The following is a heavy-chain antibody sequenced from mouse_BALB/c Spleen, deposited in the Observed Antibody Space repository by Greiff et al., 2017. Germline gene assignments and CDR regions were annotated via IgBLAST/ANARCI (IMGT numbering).Heavy chain of an antibody. J-gene: IGHJ3*01. CDR2: IYPGNVNT. CDR1: GYTFTSYY. Sequence: VQLVESGPELVKPGASVRISCKASGYTFTSYYIHWVKQRPGQGLEWIGWIYPGNVNTKYNEKFKGKATLTADKSSSTAYMQLSSLTSEDSAVYFCSGEYRGFADWGQGTLVTVSA. D-gene: IGHD2-10*02. V-gene: IGHV1S56*01. CDR3: SGEYRGFAD.